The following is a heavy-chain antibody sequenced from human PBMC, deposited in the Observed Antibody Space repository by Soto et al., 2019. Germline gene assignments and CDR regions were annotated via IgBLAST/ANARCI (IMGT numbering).Heavy chain of an antibody. CDR1: GYTFTSYA. J-gene: IGHJ5*02. CDR3: ARSLWFGELLSPNWFDP. CDR2: INAGNGNP. V-gene: IGHV1-3*01. D-gene: IGHD3-10*01. Sequence: ASVKVSCKASGYTFTSYAIDWVRQAPGQRLEWMGWINAGNGNPKYSQKFQGRLTISKDTSKSQVVLTMTNMDPVDTATYYCARSLWFGELLSPNWFDPWGQGTLVTVSS.